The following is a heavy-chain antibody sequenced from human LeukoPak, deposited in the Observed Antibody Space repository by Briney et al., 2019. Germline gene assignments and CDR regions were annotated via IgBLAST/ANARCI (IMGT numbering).Heavy chain of an antibody. CDR1: GSTFSDYG. CDR3: AKEGRTTWYRGWFDS. D-gene: IGHD6-13*01. CDR2: ISDSDDTT. V-gene: IGHV3-23*01. Sequence: GGSLRLSCAASGSTFSDYGMNWVRQSPGKGLEWVSAISDSDDTTDYADSVKGRFTISRDNSKNTLYLQMNSLRAADTAVYYCAKEGRTTWYRGWFDSWGQGTLVIVSS. J-gene: IGHJ5*01.